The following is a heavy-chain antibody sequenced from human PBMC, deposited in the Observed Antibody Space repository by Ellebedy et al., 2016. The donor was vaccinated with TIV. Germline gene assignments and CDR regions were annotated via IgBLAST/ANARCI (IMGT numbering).Heavy chain of an antibody. Sequence: GGSLRLSXAASGFNFGDYAMHWVRQAPGKGLEWVSRIIWNSENTDYADSVKGRFTISRDNAENSLYLQMNNLRTEDTALYYCAKDIRSSGLIDYWGQGTLVTVTS. V-gene: IGHV3-9*01. D-gene: IGHD6-19*01. CDR3: AKDIRSSGLIDY. CDR1: GFNFGDYA. CDR2: IIWNSENT. J-gene: IGHJ4*02.